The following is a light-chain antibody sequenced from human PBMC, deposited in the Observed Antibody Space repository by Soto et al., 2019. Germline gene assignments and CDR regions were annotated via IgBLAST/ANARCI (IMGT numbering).Light chain of an antibody. Sequence: EIVMTQSPATLSVSPGERATLSCRAGQSVSSRVAWYQQKPGQAPRLLIYGASIRATGITARFSGSGSGTEFTLTISSLQSEDFAVYYCQQYNDWPPYTFGQGTKLEIK. J-gene: IGKJ2*01. CDR1: QSVSSR. V-gene: IGKV3-15*01. CDR2: GAS. CDR3: QQYNDWPPYT.